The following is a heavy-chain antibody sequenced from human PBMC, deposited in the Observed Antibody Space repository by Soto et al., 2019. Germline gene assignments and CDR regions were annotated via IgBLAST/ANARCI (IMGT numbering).Heavy chain of an antibody. CDR1: GGSISSGGYY. D-gene: IGHD2-15*01. CDR3: ARDDSEGMDV. J-gene: IGHJ6*02. V-gene: IGHV4-31*03. CDR2: IYYSGST. Sequence: QVQLQESGPGLVKPSRTLSLTCTVSGGSISSGGYYWSWIRQHPGKGLEWIGYIYYSGSTYYNPYLKSRLNILMDTSKNQFSLKLSSVTAADTAVYYCARDDSEGMDVWGQGTTVTVSS.